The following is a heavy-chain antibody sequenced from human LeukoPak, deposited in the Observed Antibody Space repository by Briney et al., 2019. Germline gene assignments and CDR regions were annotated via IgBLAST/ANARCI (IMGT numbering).Heavy chain of an antibody. Sequence: GGSLRLSCAASGLTFSNFGIHWVRQAPGKGLEWVAFIQYDGNNKYYADSVKGRFTISRDNSKNTLYLQMTSLRLEDTAVYYCARERRYCSGVNCYSGLDYWGQGTRVTVSS. CDR2: IQYDGNNK. D-gene: IGHD2-15*01. J-gene: IGHJ4*02. CDR1: GLTFSNFG. V-gene: IGHV3-30*02. CDR3: ARERRYCSGVNCYSGLDY.